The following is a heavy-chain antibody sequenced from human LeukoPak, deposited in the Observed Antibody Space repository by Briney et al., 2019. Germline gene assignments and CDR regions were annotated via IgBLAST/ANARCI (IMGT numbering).Heavy chain of an antibody. J-gene: IGHJ5*02. Sequence: HPGGSLTLSCAASGFTFSAFGMHWVRQVPGKGLEWFAFKRSGESDTYYTDSLKGRIIISRDNSKNTLYLQMNSLRGDDTGIYYCAKYWSPNWSNWFDHWGQGTLVTVSS. CDR2: KRSGESDT. V-gene: IGHV3-30*02. CDR3: AKYWSPNWSNWFDH. D-gene: IGHD1-1*01. CDR1: GFTFSAFG.